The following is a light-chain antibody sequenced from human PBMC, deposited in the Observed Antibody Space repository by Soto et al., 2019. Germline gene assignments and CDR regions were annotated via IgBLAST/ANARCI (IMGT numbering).Light chain of an antibody. CDR3: QQRSNWPPVIT. J-gene: IGKJ5*01. V-gene: IGKV3-11*01. CDR1: QSFSSY. Sequence: EIVLAQSPATLSLSPGERATLSCRASQSFSSYLAWYQQKPGQAPRLLIYDASKRATGIPARFSGRGSGTDFTLTIGSLEPEDVAVYYCQQRSNWPPVITFGQGTRLEIK. CDR2: DAS.